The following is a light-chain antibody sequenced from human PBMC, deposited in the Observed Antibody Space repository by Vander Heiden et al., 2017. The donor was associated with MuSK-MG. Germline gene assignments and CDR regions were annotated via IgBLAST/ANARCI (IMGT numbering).Light chain of an antibody. CDR3: QQFNRYPIT. CDR2: ASS. V-gene: IGKV1-9*01. J-gene: IGKJ4*01. Sequence: DIQLTQSPSFLSASVGDRVNITCRASQGISTYLAWYQQRLGKAPKVLIYASSILQTGVPSRFSGSGSGTEFILTISSLQPEDFATYYCQQFNRYPITFGGGTKVEIK. CDR1: QGISTY.